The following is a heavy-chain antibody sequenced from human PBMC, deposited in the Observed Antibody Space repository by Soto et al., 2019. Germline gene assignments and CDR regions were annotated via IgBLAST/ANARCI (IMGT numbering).Heavy chain of an antibody. V-gene: IGHV3-23*01. CDR1: GFTFSSYA. D-gene: IGHD3-10*01. J-gene: IGHJ4*02. CDR2: ISGSGGST. CDR3: AKDQSGYYGSGSYYDY. Sequence: GGSLRLSCAASGFTFSSYAMSWVHQAPGKGLEWVSAISGSGGSTYYADSVKGRFTISRDNSKNTLYLQMNSLRAEDTAVYYCAKDQSGYYGSGSYYDYWGQGTLVTVSS.